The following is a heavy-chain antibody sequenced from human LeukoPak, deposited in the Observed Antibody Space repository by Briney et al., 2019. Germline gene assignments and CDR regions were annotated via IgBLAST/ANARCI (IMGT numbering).Heavy chain of an antibody. V-gene: IGHV3-23*01. CDR1: GFTFSSYA. CDR2: ISGSGGST. Sequence: PGGSLRLSCAASGFTFSSYAMSWVRQAPGKGLEWVSGISGSGGSTYYADSVKGRFTISRDNSKNTLYLQMNSLRAEDTAVYYCAKDPTLRLAANVNYWGQGTLVTVSS. CDR3: AKDPTLRLAANVNY. J-gene: IGHJ4*02. D-gene: IGHD4-17*01.